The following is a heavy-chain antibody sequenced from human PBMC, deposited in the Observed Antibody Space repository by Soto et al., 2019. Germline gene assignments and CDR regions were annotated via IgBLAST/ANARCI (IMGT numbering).Heavy chain of an antibody. D-gene: IGHD5-18*01. J-gene: IGHJ6*02. Sequence: LGESLKISCKGSGYTFSNCWIGWVRQMPGKGLEWMGIIYPGDSDTKYSPSFEGHVTISADKSITTAYLQWSSLKASDTAMYYCARRGVSMVRPYYYGMDVWGQGTTVTVSS. CDR2: IYPGDSDT. V-gene: IGHV5-51*01. CDR3: ARRGVSMVRPYYYGMDV. CDR1: GYTFSNCW.